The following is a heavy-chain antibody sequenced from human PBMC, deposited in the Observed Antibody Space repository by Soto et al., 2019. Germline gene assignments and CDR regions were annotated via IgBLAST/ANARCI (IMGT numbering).Heavy chain of an antibody. CDR1: GGSISSYY. V-gene: IGHV4-59*12. D-gene: IGHD3-3*01. J-gene: IGHJ3*02. CDR2: IYYSGST. CDR3: ARVLLASYYDFWSGYPSFDAFDI. Sequence: SETLSLTCTVSGGSISSYYWSWIRQPPGKGLEWIGYIYYSGSTNYNPSLKSRVTISVDTSKNQFSLKLSSVTAADTAVYYCARVLLASYYDFWSGYPSFDAFDIWGQGTMVTVSS.